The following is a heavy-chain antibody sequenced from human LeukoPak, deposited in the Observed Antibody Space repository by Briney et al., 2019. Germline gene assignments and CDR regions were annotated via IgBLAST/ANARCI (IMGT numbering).Heavy chain of an antibody. D-gene: IGHD3-10*01. CDR1: GGSVNSYY. J-gene: IGHJ5*02. Sequence: PSETLSLTCTVSGGSVNSYYLSWIRQPAGKTLEWIGRIYDGGSTNYNPSLKSRVTMSVGTSKNQISLKLKSVTAADTAVYYCARDSGTSGEVKFDPWGQGALVTVSS. CDR2: IYDGGST. V-gene: IGHV4-4*07. CDR3: ARDSGTSGEVKFDP.